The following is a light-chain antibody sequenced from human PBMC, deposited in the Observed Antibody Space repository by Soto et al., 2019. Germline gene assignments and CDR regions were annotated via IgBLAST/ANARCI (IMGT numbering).Light chain of an antibody. CDR3: QSYDSSLSGSLV. CDR2: ANS. CDR1: SSNFGAGYD. J-gene: IGLJ2*01. V-gene: IGLV1-40*01. Sequence: QSVLTQPPSVSGAPRQRITISCTGSSSNFGAGYDVHWYQQLPGTAPKLLIFANSNRPSGVPDRFSGSKSGTSASLAITGLQAEDEADYYCQSYDSSLSGSLVFGGGTKLTVL.